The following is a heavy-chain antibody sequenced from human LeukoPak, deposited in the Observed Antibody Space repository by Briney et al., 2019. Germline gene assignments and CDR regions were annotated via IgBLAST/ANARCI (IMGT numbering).Heavy chain of an antibody. CDR1: GYTFTSYG. CDR2: ISAYNGNT. V-gene: IGHV1-18*01. J-gene: IGHJ5*02. Sequence: ASVKVSCKASGYTFTSYGISWVRQAPGQGLEWMGWISAYNGNTNYAQKLQGRVTMATDTSTSTAYMELRSLRSDDTAVYYCARDLQSRWWFGELLIREKSNWFDPWGQGTLVTVSS. CDR3: ARDLQSRWWFGELLIREKSNWFDP. D-gene: IGHD3-10*01.